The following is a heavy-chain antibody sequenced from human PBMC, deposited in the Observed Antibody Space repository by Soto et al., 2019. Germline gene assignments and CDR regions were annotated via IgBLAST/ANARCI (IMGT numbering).Heavy chain of an antibody. D-gene: IGHD2-8*01. CDR2: VSWNGGGT. J-gene: IGHJ1*01. CDR3: VKDKGMIVHPGMLAH. V-gene: IGHV3-9*01. CDR1: GFSFEDYT. Sequence: GGYLRLSCAASGFSFEDYTMHWVRQAPGKGLEWVSGVSWNGGGTGYADSVKGRFTISRDNAKNFLYLQMNSLRAEDTALYYCVKDKGMIVHPGMLAHRAQRTPVIVSS.